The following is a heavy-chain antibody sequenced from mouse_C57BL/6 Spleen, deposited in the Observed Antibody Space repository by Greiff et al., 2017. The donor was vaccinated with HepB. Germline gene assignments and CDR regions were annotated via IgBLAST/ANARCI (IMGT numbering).Heavy chain of an antibody. J-gene: IGHJ2*01. CDR2: IYPGDGDT. Sequence: VKLVESGPELVKPGASVKISCKASGYAFSSSWMNWVKQRPGKGLEWIGRIYPGDGDTNYNGKFKGKATLTADKSSSTAYMQLSSLTSEDSAVYFCARSLITTVVAPYWGQGTTLTVSS. CDR1: GYAFSSSW. V-gene: IGHV1-82*01. D-gene: IGHD1-1*01. CDR3: ARSLITTVVAPY.